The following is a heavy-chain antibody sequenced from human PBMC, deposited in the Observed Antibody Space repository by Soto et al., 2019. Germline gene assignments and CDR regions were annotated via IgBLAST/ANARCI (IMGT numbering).Heavy chain of an antibody. D-gene: IGHD1-1*01. V-gene: IGHV4-34*01. CDR1: GGSISSYY. CDR3: ARSGGNDVYYYMDV. Sequence: SETLSLTCTVSGGSISSYYWSWIRQPPGKGLEWIGEINHSGSTNYNPSLKSRVTISVDTSKNQFSLKLSSVTAADTAVYFCARSGGNDVYYYMDVWGQGTTVTVSS. J-gene: IGHJ6*02. CDR2: INHSGST.